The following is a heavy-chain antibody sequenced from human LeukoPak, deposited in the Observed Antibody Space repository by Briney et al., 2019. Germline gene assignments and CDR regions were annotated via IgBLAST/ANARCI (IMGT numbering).Heavy chain of an antibody. J-gene: IGHJ5*02. CDR1: EFSFSNFA. CDR2: ISYDGSIR. D-gene: IGHD1-1*01. CDR3: AREDNPLWFDP. Sequence: GGSLRLSCAASEFSFSNFAMYWVRQPPGKGLEWLAVISYDGSIRYYADSVKGRFTISRDSSNNTLHLQMNSLRPDDSALYYCAREDNPLWFDPWGQGTLVTVSS. V-gene: IGHV3-30*04.